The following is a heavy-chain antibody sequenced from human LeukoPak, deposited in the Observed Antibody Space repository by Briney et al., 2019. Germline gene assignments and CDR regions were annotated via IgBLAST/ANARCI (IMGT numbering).Heavy chain of an antibody. CDR1: GFTFSGYW. Sequence: PGGSLRLSCAASGFTFSGYWMSWVRQAPGKGLEWVANIKQDGSEKYYVDSVKGRFTISRDNAKNSLYLQMNSLRAEDTAVYYCARGYILGNYWGQGTLVTVSS. D-gene: IGHD2-2*02. J-gene: IGHJ4*02. CDR2: IKQDGSEK. CDR3: ARGYILGNY. V-gene: IGHV3-7*04.